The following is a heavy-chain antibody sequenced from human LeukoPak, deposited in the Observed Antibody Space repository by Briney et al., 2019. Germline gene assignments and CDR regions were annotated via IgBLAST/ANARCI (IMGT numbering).Heavy chain of an antibody. Sequence: GGSLRLSCAASGFTFGNFWMSWVRQAPGRGLQWVASMKGDGSHIYYVDSVKGRFTISRDNARNSLYLQMNSLRAEDTAVYYCARLFGGVTTFDYWGQGALVTVSS. J-gene: IGHJ4*02. CDR2: MKGDGSHI. D-gene: IGHD2-8*02. V-gene: IGHV3-7*01. CDR3: ARLFGGVTTFDY. CDR1: GFTFGNFW.